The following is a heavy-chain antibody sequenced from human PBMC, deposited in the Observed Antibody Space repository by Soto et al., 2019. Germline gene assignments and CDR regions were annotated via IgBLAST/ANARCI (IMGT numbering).Heavy chain of an antibody. D-gene: IGHD3-9*01. CDR1: GFTFSSYA. Sequence: PGGSLRLSCSASGFTFSSYAMHWVRQAPGKGLEYVSAISSNGGSTYYADSVKGRFTISRDNSKNTLYLQMSSLRAEDTAVYYCVKVGFDWQLNDAFDIWGQGTMVTVSS. CDR3: VKVGFDWQLNDAFDI. V-gene: IGHV3-64D*06. J-gene: IGHJ3*02. CDR2: ISSNGGST.